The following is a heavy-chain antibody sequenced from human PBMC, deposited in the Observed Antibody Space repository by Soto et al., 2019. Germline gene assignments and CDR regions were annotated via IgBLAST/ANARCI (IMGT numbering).Heavy chain of an antibody. CDR3: ARALLSIAAARMPSGGMDV. D-gene: IGHD6-13*01. CDR2: IIPIFGTA. Sequence: AASVKVSCKASGGTFSSYAISWVRQAPGQGLEWMGGIIPIFGTANYAQKFQGRVTITADESTSTAYMELSSLRSEDTAVYYCARALLSIAAARMPSGGMDVWGQGTTVTVSS. CDR1: GGTFSSYA. V-gene: IGHV1-69*13. J-gene: IGHJ6*02.